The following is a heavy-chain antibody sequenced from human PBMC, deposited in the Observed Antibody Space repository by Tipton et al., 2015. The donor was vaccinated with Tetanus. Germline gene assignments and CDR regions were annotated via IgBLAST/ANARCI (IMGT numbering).Heavy chain of an antibody. Sequence: TLSLTCTVSGGSISSYYWSWIRQPPGKGLEWIGYIYYSGSTNYNPSLKSRVTISVDTSKNQFSLKLSSVTAADTAVYYCARGGQMATILGNWFDPWGQGTLVTVSS. CDR3: ARGGQMATILGNWFDP. V-gene: IGHV4-59*12. J-gene: IGHJ5*02. CDR2: IYYSGST. D-gene: IGHD5-24*01. CDR1: GGSISSYY.